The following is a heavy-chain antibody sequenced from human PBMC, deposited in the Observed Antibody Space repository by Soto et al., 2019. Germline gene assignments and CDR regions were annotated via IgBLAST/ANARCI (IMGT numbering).Heavy chain of an antibody. CDR2: INPNGGVT. Sequence: QVQLVQSGAEVRKPGASVTVSCRSSGDSFNDYYIHWVRQAPGQGFEWMGWINPNGGVTKYAQKFEGWVSMTRDQSIRTVYMELSRLRSDDTAVYYCARESGGATATLDYYYFYMDVWGTGNTVTVSS. J-gene: IGHJ6*03. CDR1: GDSFNDYY. V-gene: IGHV1-2*04. D-gene: IGHD5-12*01. CDR3: ARESGGATATLDYYYFYMDV.